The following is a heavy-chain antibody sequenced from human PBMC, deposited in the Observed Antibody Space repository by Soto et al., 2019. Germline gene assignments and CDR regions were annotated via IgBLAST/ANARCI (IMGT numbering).Heavy chain of an antibody. CDR1: GYTFTSYD. D-gene: IGHD3-3*01. CDR2: MNPNSGNT. V-gene: IGHV1-8*01. J-gene: IGHJ4*02. Sequence: QVQLVQSGAEVKKPGASVKVSCKASGYTFTSYDINWVRQATGQGLEWMGWMNPNSGNTGYAQKFQGRVTITMNTSISTAYMELNGLRSEDTAVYSCARGTQEAGSFGMIFGVVTLYYFDYWGQGTMVTVSS. CDR3: ARGTQEAGSFGMIFGVVTLYYFDY.